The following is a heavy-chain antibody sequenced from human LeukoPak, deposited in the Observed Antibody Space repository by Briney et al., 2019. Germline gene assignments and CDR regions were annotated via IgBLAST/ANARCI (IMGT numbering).Heavy chain of an antibody. J-gene: IGHJ3*02. D-gene: IGHD3-22*01. CDR2: VYYSGST. Sequence: SETLSLTCTVSGGSISSYYWSWIRQPPGKGLEWIGYVYYSGSTNYNPSLKSRVTISVDTSKNQFSLKLSSVTAADTAVYYCARSQYYYDSRGAFDIWGQGTMVTVSS. V-gene: IGHV4-59*08. CDR1: GGSISSYY. CDR3: ARSQYYYDSRGAFDI.